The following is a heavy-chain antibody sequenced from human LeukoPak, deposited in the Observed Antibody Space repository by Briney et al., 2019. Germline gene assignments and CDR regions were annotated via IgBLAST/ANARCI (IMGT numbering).Heavy chain of an antibody. J-gene: IGHJ6*02. Sequence: ASVKVSCKASGYTFTGYYMHWVRQAPGQGLERMGWINPNSGGTNYAQKFQGRVTMTRDTSISTAYMELSRLRSDDTAVYYCARWSPVAGSYSYSYYGMDVWGQGPRSPSP. CDR1: GYTFTGYY. CDR3: ARWSPVAGSYSYSYYGMDV. V-gene: IGHV1-2*02. D-gene: IGHD6-19*01. CDR2: INPNSGGT.